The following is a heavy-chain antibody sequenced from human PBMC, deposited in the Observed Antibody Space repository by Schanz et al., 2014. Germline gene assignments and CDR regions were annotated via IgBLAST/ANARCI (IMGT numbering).Heavy chain of an antibody. D-gene: IGHD2-15*01. CDR1: GGSVSGYF. CDR2: INYSGSA. Sequence: VQLQQRGAGRLRPAETLSLTCAVYGGSVSGYFWTWIRQSPRKGLEWIGEINYSGSAHYNPSLTSRLTISMDASKSQLSLKMKSVSAADTAVYYCARGGRYCSGGGCHYPYNYYGMDVWGQGTTVTVSS. CDR3: ARGGRYCSGGGCHYPYNYYGMDV. V-gene: IGHV4-34*01. J-gene: IGHJ6*02.